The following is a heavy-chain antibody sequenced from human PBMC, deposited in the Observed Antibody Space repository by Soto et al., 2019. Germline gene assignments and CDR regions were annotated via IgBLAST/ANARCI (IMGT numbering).Heavy chain of an antibody. CDR1: GGTFSSYA. D-gene: IGHD6-13*01. J-gene: IGHJ5*02. V-gene: IGHV1-69*13. CDR3: AIIAAADLSRGVLVPVTFDP. Sequence: SLKVSCKASGGTFSSYAISWVRQAPGQGLEWMGGIIPIFGTANYAQKFQGRVTITADESTSTAYMELSSLRSEDTAVYYCAIIAAADLSRGVLVPVTFDPWGQGTLVTVSS. CDR2: IIPIFGTA.